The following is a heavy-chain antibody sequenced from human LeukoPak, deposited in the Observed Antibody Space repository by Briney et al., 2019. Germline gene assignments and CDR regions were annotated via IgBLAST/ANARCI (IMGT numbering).Heavy chain of an antibody. CDR2: IYPGDSDT. V-gene: IGHV5-51*01. CDR3: ARRLCSSSCYMDY. J-gene: IGHJ4*02. D-gene: IGHD2-2*02. Sequence: GESLKISCKGSGYSFTSYWIGWVRQMPGKGLGWMGIIYPGDSDTRYSPSFQGQVTISADKSISTAYLQWSSLQASDTATYYCARRLCSSSCYMDYWGQGSLVTVSS. CDR1: GYSFTSYW.